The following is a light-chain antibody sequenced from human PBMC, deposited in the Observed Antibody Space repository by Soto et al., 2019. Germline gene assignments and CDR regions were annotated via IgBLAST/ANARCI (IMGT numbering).Light chain of an antibody. CDR1: SSDVGAYNY. CDR3: SSYADSISVL. V-gene: IGLV2-8*01. J-gene: IGLJ3*02. Sequence: QSALTQPPSASGSPGQSVTISCTGTSSDVGAYNYVSWYQQHPGKAPKLMIYEVTKRPSGVPDRFSGSKSGNTASLTVSGLQAEDAADYYCSSYADSISVLFGGGTKLTVL. CDR2: EVT.